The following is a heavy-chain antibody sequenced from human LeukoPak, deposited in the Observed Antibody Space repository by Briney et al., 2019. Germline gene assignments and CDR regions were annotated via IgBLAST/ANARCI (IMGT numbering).Heavy chain of an antibody. CDR1: GFTFSSYS. J-gene: IGHJ4*02. D-gene: IGHD3-22*01. CDR2: ISSSSSYI. CDR3: ARAHPEPYDSSGYYLYYFDY. Sequence: GGSLRLSCAASGFTFSSYSMNWVRQAPGKGLEWVSSISSSSSYIYYADSVKGRFTISRDNAKNSPYLQMNSLRAEDTAVYYCARAHPEPYDSSGYYLYYFDYWGQGTLVTVSS. V-gene: IGHV3-21*01.